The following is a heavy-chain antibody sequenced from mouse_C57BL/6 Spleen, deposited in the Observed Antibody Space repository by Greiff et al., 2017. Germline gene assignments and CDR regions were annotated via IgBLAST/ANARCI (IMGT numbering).Heavy chain of an antibody. D-gene: IGHD2-3*01. V-gene: IGHV1-82*01. CDR2: IYPGDGAT. CDR3: ARNYDGDYYAMDY. Sequence: VQLQESGPELVQPGASVKISCKASGSAFSSSWMNWVKQRPGKGLEWIGRIYPGDGATNYNGKFKGKATLTADTSSSTAYMQLSSLTSEDSAVYFCARNYDGDYYAMDYWGQGTSVTVSS. CDR1: GSAFSSSW. J-gene: IGHJ4*01.